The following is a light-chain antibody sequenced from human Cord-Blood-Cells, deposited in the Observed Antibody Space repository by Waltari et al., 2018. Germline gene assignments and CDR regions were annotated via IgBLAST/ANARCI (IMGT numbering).Light chain of an antibody. CDR3: QQKT. J-gene: IGKJ1*01. CDR2: DAS. Sequence: EIVLTQSPATLSLSPGERATLSCRASQSVSSYLAWYQQKPGQAPRLLIYDASNRATGIPARFSGSGSGTDFTLTISSLEPEDFEVYYCQQKTFGQGTKVEIK. V-gene: IGKV3-11*01. CDR1: QSVSSY.